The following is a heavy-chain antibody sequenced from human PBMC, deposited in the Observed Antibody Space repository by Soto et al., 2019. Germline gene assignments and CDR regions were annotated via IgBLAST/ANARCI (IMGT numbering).Heavy chain of an antibody. D-gene: IGHD1-1*01. CDR1: GFSFDTYA. CDR3: ARVTPGNNLYYFSGLDV. V-gene: IGHV3-30*15. J-gene: IGHJ6*02. Sequence: QVHLLESGGGVVQPGKSLRLSCVASGFSFDTYAIHWVRQAPGKGLQWVALISYEGSNTYYADSVRGRFTISRDNSKNTLYLQMSTLRPEDSGVYYCARVTPGNNLYYFSGLDVWGQGTSATVSS. CDR2: ISYEGSNT.